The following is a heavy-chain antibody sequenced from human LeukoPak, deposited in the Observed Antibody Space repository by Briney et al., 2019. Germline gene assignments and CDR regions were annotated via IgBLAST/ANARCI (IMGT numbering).Heavy chain of an antibody. Sequence: SVTVSCKASGGTFSSYAISWVRQAPGQGLEWMGRIIPIFGTANYAQKFQGRVTITADKSTSTAYMELSSLRSEDTAVYYCARSTATYYYGSGSPPGWFDPWGQGTLVTVSS. V-gene: IGHV1-69*06. CDR2: IIPIFGTA. D-gene: IGHD3-10*01. J-gene: IGHJ5*02. CDR1: GGTFSSYA. CDR3: ARSTATYYYGSGSPPGWFDP.